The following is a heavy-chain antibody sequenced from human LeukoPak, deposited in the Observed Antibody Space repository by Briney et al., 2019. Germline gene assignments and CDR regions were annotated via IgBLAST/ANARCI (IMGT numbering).Heavy chain of an antibody. CDR1: GFTFSSYD. CDR3: ARGDGDFDY. CDR2: ISYDGSNK. J-gene: IGHJ4*02. Sequence: GGSLRLSCAASGFTFSSYDIHWARQAPGKGLEWVAVISYDGSNKYYADSVKGRFTISRDNSKNTLYLQMNSLRAEDTAVYYCARGDGDFDYWGQGTLVTVSS. V-gene: IGHV3-30*03. D-gene: IGHD2-21*01.